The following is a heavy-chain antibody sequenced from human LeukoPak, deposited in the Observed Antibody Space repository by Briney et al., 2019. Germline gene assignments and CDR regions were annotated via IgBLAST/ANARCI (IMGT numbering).Heavy chain of an antibody. J-gene: IGHJ4*02. CDR2: IYYSGNT. V-gene: IGHV4-59*01. CDR1: GGSMTTYY. D-gene: IGHD3-3*01. CDR3: ARGDVRNWRNYYDH. Sequence: PSETLSLTCTVSGGSMTTYYWSWIRQPPGKGLEWGGYIYYSGNTNYNPSLNSRVTISLDTSKKQFSLKLTSVGAADTAVYYCARGDVRNWRNYYDHWGQGTLVTVSS.